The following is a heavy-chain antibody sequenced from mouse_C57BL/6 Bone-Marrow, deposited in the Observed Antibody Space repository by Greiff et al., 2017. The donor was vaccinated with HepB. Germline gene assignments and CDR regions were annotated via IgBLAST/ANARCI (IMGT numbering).Heavy chain of an antibody. CDR2: IHPSDSET. D-gene: IGHD3-2*02. CDR1: GYTFTSYW. Sequence: QVQLQQPGAELVRPGSSVKLSCKASGYTFTSYWMHWVKQRPIQGLEWIGNIHPSDSETHYNQKFKDKATLTVDKSSSTAYMQLSSLTSEDSAVYYCARRQLRTYFDYWGQGTTLTVSS. CDR3: ARRQLRTYFDY. V-gene: IGHV1-52*01. J-gene: IGHJ2*01.